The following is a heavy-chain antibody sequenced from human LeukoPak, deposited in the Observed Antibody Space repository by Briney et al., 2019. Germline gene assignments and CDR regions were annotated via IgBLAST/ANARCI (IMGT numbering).Heavy chain of an antibody. Sequence: GGSLRLSCAASGFTFSSYAMSWVRQAPWKGLEWVSAISGSGGSTYYADSVKGRFTISRDNSKNTLYLQMNSLRAEDTAVYYCAKGGDVWGSYRFGYWGQGTLVTVSS. CDR3: AKGGDVWGSYRFGY. J-gene: IGHJ4*02. V-gene: IGHV3-23*01. D-gene: IGHD3-16*02. CDR1: GFTFSSYA. CDR2: ISGSGGST.